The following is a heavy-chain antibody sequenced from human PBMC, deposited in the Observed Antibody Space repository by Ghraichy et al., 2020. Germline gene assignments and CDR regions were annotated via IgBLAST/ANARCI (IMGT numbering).Heavy chain of an antibody. CDR1: GFTFSSYS. Sequence: GGSLRLSCAASGFTFSSYSVTWVRQAPGKGLEWVSSISSSSSSIYYADSLKGRFTISRDNAKNSLYLQMNSLRAEDTAVYYCARNLYGITASYYYYGMDVWGQWTTVTVSS. V-gene: IGHV3-21*01. CDR2: ISSSSSSI. CDR3: ARNLYGITASYYYYGMDV. D-gene: IGHD1-20*01. J-gene: IGHJ6*02.